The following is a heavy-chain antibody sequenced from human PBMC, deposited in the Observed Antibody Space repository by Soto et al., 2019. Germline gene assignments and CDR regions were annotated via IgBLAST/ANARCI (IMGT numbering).Heavy chain of an antibody. D-gene: IGHD3-3*01. CDR1: GFTFDDYA. V-gene: IGHV3-9*01. CDR3: AKDNLYDFWSGQLDY. Sequence: GGSLRLSCAASGFTFDDYAMHWVRQAPGKGLEWVSGISWNSGSIGYADSVKGRFTISRDNAKNSLYLQMNSLRAEDTALHYCAKDNLYDFWSGQLDYWGQGTLVTVSS. CDR2: ISWNSGSI. J-gene: IGHJ4*02.